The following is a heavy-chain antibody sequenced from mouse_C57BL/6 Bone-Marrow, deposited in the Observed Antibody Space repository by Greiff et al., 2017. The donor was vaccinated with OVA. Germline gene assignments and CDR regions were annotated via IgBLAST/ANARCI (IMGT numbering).Heavy chain of an antibody. J-gene: IGHJ2*01. D-gene: IGHD1-1*01. V-gene: IGHV5-6*02. CDR1: GFTFSSYG. Sequence: EVKLVESGGDLVKPGGSLKLSCAASGFTFSSYGMSWVRQTPDKRLEWVATFSSGGSYTYYPDSVKGRFTITRDNAKNTLYLQMSSLKSEDTAMYYCARRDYYGSREDYFDYWGQGTTRTVSS. CDR3: ARRDYYGSREDYFDY. CDR2: FSSGGSYT.